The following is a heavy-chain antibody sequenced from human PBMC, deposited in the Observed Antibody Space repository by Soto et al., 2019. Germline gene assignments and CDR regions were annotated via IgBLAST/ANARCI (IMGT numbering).Heavy chain of an antibody. Sequence: QVQLVQSGAEVKKPGASVKVSCKASGYTFTSYPIHWVRQAPGQRLEWMGWINPGNGKTEYSQNFQGRVTITRDTSATTTYMELRSLRYEDTAVYYCASRPGLEQWLVLGYLGQGTLVTVSS. V-gene: IGHV1-3*01. CDR2: INPGNGKT. D-gene: IGHD6-19*01. CDR3: ASRPGLEQWLVLGY. CDR1: GYTFTSYP. J-gene: IGHJ4*02.